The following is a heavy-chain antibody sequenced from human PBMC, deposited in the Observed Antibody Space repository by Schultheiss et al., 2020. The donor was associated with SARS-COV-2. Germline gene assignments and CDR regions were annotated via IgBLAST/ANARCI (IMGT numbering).Heavy chain of an antibody. Sequence: GESLKISRAASGFTFSRNAVNWVRQAPGKGLEWVSSVSGSGGSTYYADSVKGRFTISRDNSKSTLYLQMNSLRVEDTAVYYCAKAEGITHSSRHGLDMWGQGTMVTVSS. CDR3: AKAEGITHSSRHGLDM. V-gene: IGHV3-23*01. CDR1: GFTFSRNA. D-gene: IGHD2-21*01. CDR2: VSGSGGST. J-gene: IGHJ3*02.